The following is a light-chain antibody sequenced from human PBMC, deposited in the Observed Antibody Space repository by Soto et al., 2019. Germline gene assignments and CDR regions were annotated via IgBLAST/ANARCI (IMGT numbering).Light chain of an antibody. CDR2: SAS. CDR1: QSMSLF. J-gene: IGKJ1*01. Sequence: IEMTQSPSSLSASVGDRITITCRASQSMSLFLSWYQQKPGKAPKLLIHSASTLQSGVPSRFSGSGSGPDFTLTIASLQPEDFAVYYCQQSYNMPWTFGPGTKVDIK. CDR3: QQSYNMPWT. V-gene: IGKV1-39*01.